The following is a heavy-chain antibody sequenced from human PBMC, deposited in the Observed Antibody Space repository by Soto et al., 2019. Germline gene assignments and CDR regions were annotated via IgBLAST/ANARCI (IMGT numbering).Heavy chain of an antibody. CDR2: IIPMIGAT. D-gene: IGHD2-15*01. CDR1: GGTFSDFT. J-gene: IGHJ3*02. CDR3: VIYWSAVTLYGAFDI. Sequence: QVQLVQSGSAVKKPGSSVKVSCKASGGTFSDFTLSWLRQAPGRGLEWMGGIIPMIGATNNAQKLKGRLTGTADQSTVTVYMEVNSLRSDDTDVYYWVIYWSAVTLYGAFDIWGQGTEVTVSP. V-gene: IGHV1-69*01.